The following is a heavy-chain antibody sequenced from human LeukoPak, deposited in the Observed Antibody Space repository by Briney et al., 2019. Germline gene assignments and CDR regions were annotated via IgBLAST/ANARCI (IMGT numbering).Heavy chain of an antibody. D-gene: IGHD3-10*01. CDR1: GFTFSSYA. J-gene: IGHJ4*02. Sequence: GGSLRLSCAASGFTFSSYAMSWVRQAPGKGLEWVSAISGSGGSTYYADSVKGRFTISRDNSKNTPYLQMNSLRAEDTAVYYCAKLGGSGSYSTYYFDYWGQGTLVTVSS. CDR2: ISGSGGST. CDR3: AKLGGSGSYSTYYFDY. V-gene: IGHV3-23*01.